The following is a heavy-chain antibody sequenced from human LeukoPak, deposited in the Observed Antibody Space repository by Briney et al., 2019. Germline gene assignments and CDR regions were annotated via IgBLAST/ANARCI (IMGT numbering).Heavy chain of an antibody. V-gene: IGHV3-30*04. J-gene: IGHJ4*02. CDR3: ARVRDPSLILLPYFDY. Sequence: PGGSLRLSCAASGFTFSSYSVHWVRQAPGKGLEWVTVISFDGSRKYYADSVMGRLTISRENSENTVYLQMDSVTPEHTAVYYCARVRDPSLILLPYFDYWGQGTLVTVSS. D-gene: IGHD2/OR15-2a*01. CDR2: ISFDGSRK. CDR1: GFTFSSYS.